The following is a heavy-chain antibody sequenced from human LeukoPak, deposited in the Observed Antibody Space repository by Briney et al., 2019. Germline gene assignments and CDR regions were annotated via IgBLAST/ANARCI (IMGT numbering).Heavy chain of an antibody. CDR3: ARDAPGSHHHYYYGMDV. V-gene: IGHV3-53*04. CDR1: GFTVSSNY. Sequence: GGSLRLSCAASGFTVSSNYMSWVRQAPGKGLEWVSVIYSGGSTYYADSVEGRFTISRHNSKNTLYLQMNSLRAEDTAVYYCARDAPGSHHHYYYGMDVWGQGTTVTVSS. CDR2: IYSGGST. D-gene: IGHD3-10*01. J-gene: IGHJ6*02.